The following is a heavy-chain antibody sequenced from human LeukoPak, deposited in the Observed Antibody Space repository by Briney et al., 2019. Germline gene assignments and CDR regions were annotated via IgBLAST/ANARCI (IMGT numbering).Heavy chain of an antibody. D-gene: IGHD2-15*01. Sequence: SVKVSCKASGYTFTSYGISWVRQAPGQGLEWMGGIIPIFGTANYAQKFQGRATITADKSTSTAYMELSSLRSEDTAVYYCARDRRHCSGGSCYSGVDYWGQGTLVTVSS. V-gene: IGHV1-69*06. CDR1: GYTFTSYG. CDR3: ARDRRHCSGGSCYSGVDY. CDR2: IIPIFGTA. J-gene: IGHJ4*02.